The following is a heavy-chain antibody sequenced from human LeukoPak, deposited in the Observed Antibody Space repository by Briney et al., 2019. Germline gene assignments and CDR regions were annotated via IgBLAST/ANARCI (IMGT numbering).Heavy chain of an antibody. CDR2: INPNSGGT. V-gene: IGHV1-2*06. CDR3: ARDGDSSGKKNWFDP. D-gene: IGHD3-22*01. CDR1: GYTFTGYY. Sequence: ASVKVSCKASGYTFTGYYMHWVRQAPGQGLEWMGRINPNSGGTNYAQKFQGRVTMTRDTSISTAYMELSRLRSDDTAVYYCARDGDSSGKKNWFDPWGQGTLVTVSS. J-gene: IGHJ5*02.